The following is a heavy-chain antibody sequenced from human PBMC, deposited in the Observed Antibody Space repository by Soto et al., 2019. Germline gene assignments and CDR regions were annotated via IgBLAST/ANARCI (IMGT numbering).Heavy chain of an antibody. CDR1: GGTFSSYA. V-gene: IGHV1-69*13. CDR2: IIPIFGTA. CDR3: ARSIGSSGYYFWFDP. J-gene: IGHJ5*02. Sequence: GASVKVSCKASGGTFSSYAISWVRQAPGQGLEWMGGIIPIFGTANYAQKFQGRVTITADESTSTAYMELSSLRSEDTAVYYCARSIGSSGYYFWFDPWCQGTLVTVFS. D-gene: IGHD3-22*01.